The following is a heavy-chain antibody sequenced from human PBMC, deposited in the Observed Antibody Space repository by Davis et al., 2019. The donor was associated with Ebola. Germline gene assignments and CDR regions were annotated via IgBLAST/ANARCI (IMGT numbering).Heavy chain of an antibody. CDR2: IKSKTDGGTT. D-gene: IGHD4-17*01. Sequence: PGGSLRLSCAASGFTFSNAWMSWVRQAPGKGLEWVGRIKSKTDGGTTDYAAPVKGRFTISRDDSKNTLYLQMNSLKTEDTAAYYCTTDFYGDFYYYYGMDVWGQGTTVTVSS. CDR1: GFTFSNAW. V-gene: IGHV3-15*01. CDR3: TTDFYGDFYYYYGMDV. J-gene: IGHJ6*02.